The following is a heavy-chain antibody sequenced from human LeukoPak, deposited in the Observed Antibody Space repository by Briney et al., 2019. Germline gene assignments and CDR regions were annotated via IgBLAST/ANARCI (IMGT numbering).Heavy chain of an antibody. Sequence: GESLKISCAASGFTVSSNYMSWVRQAPGKGLEWVSVIYSGGSTYYADSVKGRFTISRDNSKNTLYLQMNSLRAEDTAVYYCARDRGIYCSSTSCPYYYYYYMDVWGKGTTVTVSS. J-gene: IGHJ6*03. CDR1: GFTVSSNY. D-gene: IGHD2-2*01. V-gene: IGHV3-53*01. CDR3: ARDRGIYCSSTSCPYYYYYYMDV. CDR2: IYSGGST.